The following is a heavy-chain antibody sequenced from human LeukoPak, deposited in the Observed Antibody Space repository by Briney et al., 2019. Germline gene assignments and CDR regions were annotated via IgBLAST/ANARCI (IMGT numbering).Heavy chain of an antibody. Sequence: PSETLSLTCTVSGVSISSSNSYWGWIRQPPGKGLEWIGSIYYSGNTYYNASLKSQVSISIDTSKNQFSLKLTSVTAADTAVYYCARDPKGRITIFGASRPSNWFDPWGQGTLVTVSS. D-gene: IGHD3-3*01. CDR3: ARDPKGRITIFGASRPSNWFDP. CDR2: IYYSGNT. CDR1: GVSISSSNSY. V-gene: IGHV4-39*02. J-gene: IGHJ5*02.